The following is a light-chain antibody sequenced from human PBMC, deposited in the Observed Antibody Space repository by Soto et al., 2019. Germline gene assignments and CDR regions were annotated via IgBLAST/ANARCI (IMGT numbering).Light chain of an antibody. J-gene: IGKJ5*01. V-gene: IGKV1-9*01. CDR3: QQLNGYPIT. Sequence: DIQLTQSPSFLSASVGDRVTITCRASQDISSYLAWYQQKPGKAPKLLIYAASTLQSGVPSRFSGSGSGTEFTLTFNSLQPEDFATYYCQQLNGYPITFGQGTRLEIK. CDR1: QDISSY. CDR2: AAS.